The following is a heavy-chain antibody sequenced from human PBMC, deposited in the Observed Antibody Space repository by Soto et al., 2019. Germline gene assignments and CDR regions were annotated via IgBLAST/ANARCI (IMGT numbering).Heavy chain of an antibody. CDR3: AKRGGNSFGLFH. Sequence: EVQLVESGGGLVQPGGSLRLYCAASGFSFSAYWIHWVRQAPEKGLEWVSRIKTDGSSTDYADSVKGRFTISRDNAKNILYLQMDSLRVEDTAVYYCAKRGGNSFGLFHWVQGTLVTVSS. D-gene: IGHD2-15*01. V-gene: IGHV3-74*01. CDR2: IKTDGSST. CDR1: GFSFSAYW. J-gene: IGHJ4*02.